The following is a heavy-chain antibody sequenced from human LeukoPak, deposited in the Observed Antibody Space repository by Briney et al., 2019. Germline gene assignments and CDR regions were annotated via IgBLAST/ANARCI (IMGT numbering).Heavy chain of an antibody. Sequence: GGSLRLSCEVSGLTFSSYSMNWVRQAPGKGLEWLSYISSSSSSIYYADSVKGRFTISRDNAKNSLYLQMNSLTAEDTAVYYCARTIIGSAGLDYWGQGTLVTVSS. D-gene: IGHD6-13*01. CDR1: GLTFSSYS. V-gene: IGHV3-48*04. J-gene: IGHJ4*02. CDR3: ARTIIGSAGLDY. CDR2: ISSSSSSI.